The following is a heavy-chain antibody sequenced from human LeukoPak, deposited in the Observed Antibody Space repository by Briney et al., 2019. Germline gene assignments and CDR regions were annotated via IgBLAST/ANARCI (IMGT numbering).Heavy chain of an antibody. CDR3: ARYCSSTSCGREGYFDY. CDR2: IIPILGIA. Sequence: PGASVKVSCKASGGTFSSYAISWVRQAPGQGLEWMGRIIPILGIANYAQKFQGRVTITADKSTSTAYMELSSLRSEDTAVYYCARYCSSTSCGREGYFDYWGQGTLVTVSS. D-gene: IGHD2-2*01. V-gene: IGHV1-69*04. J-gene: IGHJ4*02. CDR1: GGTFSSYA.